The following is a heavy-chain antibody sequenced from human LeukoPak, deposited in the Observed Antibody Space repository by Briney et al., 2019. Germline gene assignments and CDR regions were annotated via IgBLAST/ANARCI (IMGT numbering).Heavy chain of an antibody. J-gene: IGHJ5*02. CDR2: ISSCGSTI. V-gene: IGHV3-48*04. Sequence: GGSLRLSCAASGFTFSSYAMSWVRQAPGKGLEWVSYISSCGSTIYYADSVKGRFTISRDNAKNSLYLQMNSLRAEDTAVYYCARDAGAAQGNWFDPWGQGTLVTVSS. CDR3: ARDAGAAQGNWFDP. CDR1: GFTFSSYA. D-gene: IGHD3-10*01.